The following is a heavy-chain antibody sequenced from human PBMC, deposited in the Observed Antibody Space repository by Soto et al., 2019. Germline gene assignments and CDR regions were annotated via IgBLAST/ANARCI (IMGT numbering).Heavy chain of an antibody. CDR1: GYTFTGYY. Sequence: ASVKVSCKASGYTFTGYYMHWVRQAPGQGLEWMGWINPNSGGTNYAQKFQGWVTMTRDTSISTAYMELSRLRSDDTAVYYCARAHDTYYDFWSGYAYFDYWGQGTLVTVSS. V-gene: IGHV1-2*04. CDR2: INPNSGGT. J-gene: IGHJ4*02. D-gene: IGHD3-3*01. CDR3: ARAHDTYYDFWSGYAYFDY.